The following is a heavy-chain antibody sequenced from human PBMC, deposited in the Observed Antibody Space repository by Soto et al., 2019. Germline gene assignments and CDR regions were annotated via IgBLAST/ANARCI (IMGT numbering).Heavy chain of an antibody. CDR1: GFTFSSYA. D-gene: IGHD2-8*01. Sequence: GGSLRLSCAASGFTFSSYAMHWVRQAPGKGLEWVAVISYDGSNKYYADSVKGRFTISRDNSKNTLYLQMNSLRAEDTAVYYCARDIVLMVYASSSSYYYYGMDVWGQGTTVTVSS. V-gene: IGHV3-30-3*01. J-gene: IGHJ6*02. CDR3: ARDIVLMVYASSSSYYYYGMDV. CDR2: ISYDGSNK.